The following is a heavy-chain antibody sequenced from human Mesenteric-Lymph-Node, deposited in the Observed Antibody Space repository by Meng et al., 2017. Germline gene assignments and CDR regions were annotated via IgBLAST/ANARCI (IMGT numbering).Heavy chain of an antibody. Sequence: QAELVHSGGEGKNPGASVKVSCKASGYTFTNYGITWVRQAPGQGLEWMGGIIPIFGTANYAQKFQGRVTITADESTSTAYMELSSLRSEDTAVYYCARGDDSSGYYRSHDAFDIWGQGTMVTV. J-gene: IGHJ3*02. CDR3: ARGDDSSGYYRSHDAFDI. CDR1: GYTFTNYG. CDR2: IIPIFGTA. D-gene: IGHD3-22*01. V-gene: IGHV1-69*13.